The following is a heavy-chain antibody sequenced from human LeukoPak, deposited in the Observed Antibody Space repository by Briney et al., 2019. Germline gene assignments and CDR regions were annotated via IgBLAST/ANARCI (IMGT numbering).Heavy chain of an antibody. V-gene: IGHV4-39*02. CDR2: VYYSGRA. CDR1: GGSVSTINSY. CDR3: ARLRKGRYFDYFFEY. D-gene: IGHD3-9*01. Sequence: SETLSLTCTVSGGSVSTINSYWGWIRQPPGKGLEWIGNVYYSGRANYSPSLRSRVTMSVDTSKNRFSLKMTSVTAADTAVYFCARLRKGRYFDYFFEYWGHRTLVTVSS. J-gene: IGHJ4*01.